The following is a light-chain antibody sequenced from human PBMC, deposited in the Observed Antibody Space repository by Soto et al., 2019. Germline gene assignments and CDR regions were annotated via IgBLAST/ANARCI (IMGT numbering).Light chain of an antibody. CDR2: EVS. Sequence: QSVLTQPASGSGSAGQAITISCTGTSSDVGGYNYVSWYQQHPGKAPKLMIYEVSNRPSGVSNRFSGSKSGNTASLTISGLQAEDEADYYCSSYTSSSTLVFGTGTKVTVL. J-gene: IGLJ1*01. CDR3: SSYTSSSTLV. V-gene: IGLV2-14*01. CDR1: SSDVGGYNY.